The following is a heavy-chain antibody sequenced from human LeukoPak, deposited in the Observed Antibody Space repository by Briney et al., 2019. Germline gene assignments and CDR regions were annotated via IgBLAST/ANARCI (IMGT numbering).Heavy chain of an antibody. CDR3: TRLLGYCSSTSCLGGWFDP. J-gene: IGHJ5*02. D-gene: IGHD2-2*01. V-gene: IGHV4-38-2*01. Sequence: PSETLSLTCAVSGYSISSGYYWGWIRQPPGKGLEWIGSIYHSGSTYYNPSLKSRVTISVDTSKNQFSLKLSSVTAADTAVYYCTRLLGYCSSTSCLGGWFDPWGQGTLVTVSS. CDR2: IYHSGST. CDR1: GYSISSGYY.